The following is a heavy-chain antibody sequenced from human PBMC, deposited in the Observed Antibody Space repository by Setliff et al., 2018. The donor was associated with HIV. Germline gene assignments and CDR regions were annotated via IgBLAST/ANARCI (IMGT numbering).Heavy chain of an antibody. V-gene: IGHV3-11*05. CDR2: ISTSATYP. CDR1: GFIFSDYY. CDR3: ARDRNYGDSDFDH. Sequence: GESLKISCTASGFIFSDYYMSWIRQAPGKGLEWISYISTSATYPNYADSVKGRFTISRDNAKNSLFLHMNSLRAEDTAIYYCARDRNYGDSDFDHWGQGTLVTV. D-gene: IGHD4-17*01. J-gene: IGHJ4*02.